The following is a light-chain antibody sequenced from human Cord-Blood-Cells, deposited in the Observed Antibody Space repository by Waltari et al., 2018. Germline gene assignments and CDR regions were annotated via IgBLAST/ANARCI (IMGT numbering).Light chain of an antibody. CDR1: QSVSSN. CDR3: QQYNNWPLT. Sequence: EIVMTQSPATLSVSPGERATLSCRARQSVSSNLAWYQQKPVQATRLLIYGASTRATGTPARFSGSGSGTEFTLTISSLQSEDFAVYYCQQYNNWPLTFGGGTKVEIK. CDR2: GAS. J-gene: IGKJ4*01. V-gene: IGKV3-15*01.